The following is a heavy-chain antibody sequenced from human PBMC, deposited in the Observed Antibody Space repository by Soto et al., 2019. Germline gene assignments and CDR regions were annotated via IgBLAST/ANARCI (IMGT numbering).Heavy chain of an antibody. CDR2: IWYDGSNK. J-gene: IGHJ6*02. CDR1: GFTFSSYG. D-gene: IGHD3-3*01. CDR3: AREGYYDFWSGYRNVYYYGMDV. V-gene: IGHV3-33*01. Sequence: GGSLRLSCAASGFTFSSYGRHWVRQAPGKGLEWVAVIWYDGSNKYYADSVKGRFTISRDNSKNTLYLQMNSLRAEDTAVYYCAREGYYDFWSGYRNVYYYGMDVWGQGTTVTVSS.